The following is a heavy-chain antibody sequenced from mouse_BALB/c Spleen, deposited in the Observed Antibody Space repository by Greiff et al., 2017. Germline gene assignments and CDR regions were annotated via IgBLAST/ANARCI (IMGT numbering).Heavy chain of an antibody. D-gene: IGHD2-3*01. V-gene: IGHV1-14*01. Sequence: EVQLVESGPELVKPGASVKMSCKASGYTFTSYVMHWVKQKPGQGLEWIGYINPYNDGTKYNEKFKGKATLTSDKSSSTAYMELSSLTSEDSAVYYCARGGNIYDGYSYAMDYWGQGTSVTVSS. CDR2: INPYNDGT. CDR1: GYTFTSYV. CDR3: ARGGNIYDGYSYAMDY. J-gene: IGHJ4*01.